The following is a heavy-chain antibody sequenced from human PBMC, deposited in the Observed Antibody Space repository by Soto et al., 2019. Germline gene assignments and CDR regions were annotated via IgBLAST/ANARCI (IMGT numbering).Heavy chain of an antibody. D-gene: IGHD1-1*01. Sequence: QVQLVQSGAEVKKPGSSVKVSCKASGDTFSSFAISWVRQAPGQGLEWMGGFIPIFRTPNYAKKFQGRVTNTADEPTSTAYMELSSLTSEDTAVYYCARDKAPEQLGGNYFYALDVWGQGTTVIVSS. CDR1: GDTFSSFA. V-gene: IGHV1-69*12. CDR2: FIPIFRTP. CDR3: ARDKAPEQLGGNYFYALDV. J-gene: IGHJ6*02.